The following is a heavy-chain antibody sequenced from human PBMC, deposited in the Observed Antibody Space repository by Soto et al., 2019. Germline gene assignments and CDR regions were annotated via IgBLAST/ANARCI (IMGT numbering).Heavy chain of an antibody. D-gene: IGHD2-21*01. CDR1: GFTFSHYW. J-gene: IGHJ3*02. V-gene: IGHV3-74*01. Sequence: PGGSLRLSCAASGFTFSHYWMYWVRQAPGKGLVCVSRISSDGSYASYADSVKGRFTISRDSAKSTLYLQMNSLRAEDTAVYYCAKAPFILDAFDIWGQGTMVTVSS. CDR3: AKAPFILDAFDI. CDR2: ISSDGSYA.